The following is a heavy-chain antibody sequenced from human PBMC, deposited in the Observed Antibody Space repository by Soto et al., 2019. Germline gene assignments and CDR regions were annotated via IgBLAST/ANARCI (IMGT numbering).Heavy chain of an antibody. D-gene: IGHD2-2*02. V-gene: IGHV4-4*02. Sequence: SETLSLTCAVSGGSISSSNWWSWVRQPPGKGLEWIGEIYHSGSTNYNPSLKSRVTISVDKSKNQFSLKLSSVTAADTAVYYCARDIGYCSSTSCYNSGPVNWFDPWGQGTLVTVSS. CDR3: ARDIGYCSSTSCYNSGPVNWFDP. CDR2: IYHSGST. CDR1: GGSISSSNW. J-gene: IGHJ5*02.